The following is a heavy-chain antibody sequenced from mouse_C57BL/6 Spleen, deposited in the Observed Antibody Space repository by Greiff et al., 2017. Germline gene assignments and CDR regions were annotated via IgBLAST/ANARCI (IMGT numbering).Heavy chain of an antibody. CDR2: ISDGGSYT. CDR1: GFTFSSYA. D-gene: IGHD6-5*01. V-gene: IGHV5-4*01. CDR3: ARAPKAYFDY. J-gene: IGHJ2*01. Sequence: EVQLVESGGGLVKPGGSLKLSCAASGFTFSSYAMSWVRQTPEKRLEWVATISDGGSYTYYPDNVKGRFTISRDKAKNNLYLQMSHLKSEDTAMYYCARAPKAYFDYWGQGTTLTVSS.